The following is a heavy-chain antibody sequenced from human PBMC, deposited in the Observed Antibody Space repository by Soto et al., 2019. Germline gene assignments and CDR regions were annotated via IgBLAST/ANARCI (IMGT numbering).Heavy chain of an antibody. CDR2: ISYDGSNK. V-gene: IGHV3-30-3*01. CDR3: ARDGFAPPVKSQLAYYYYGMDV. Sequence: PGGSLRLSCAASGFTFSSYAMHWVRQAPGKGLEWVAVISYDGSNKYYADSVKGRFTISRDNSKNTLYLQMNSLRAEDTAVYYCARDGFAPPVKSQLAYYYYGMDVWGQGTTVTVSS. CDR1: GFTFSSYA. J-gene: IGHJ6*02. D-gene: IGHD6-13*01.